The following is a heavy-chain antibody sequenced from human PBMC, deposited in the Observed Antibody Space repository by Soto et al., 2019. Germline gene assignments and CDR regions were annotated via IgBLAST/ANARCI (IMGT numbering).Heavy chain of an antibody. D-gene: IGHD2-2*03. CDR2: IIPIFGTA. J-gene: IGHJ4*02. CDR3: ASGYCISTSCSFDY. CDR1: GGTFSSYA. Sequence: QVQLVQSGAEVKKPGSSVKVSCKASGGTFSSYAISWVRQAPGQGLEWMGGIIPIFGTANYAQKFQGRVTXXAXEXXSTAYMELSSLRSEDTAVYYWASGYCISTSCSFDYWGQGTLVTVSS. V-gene: IGHV1-69*12.